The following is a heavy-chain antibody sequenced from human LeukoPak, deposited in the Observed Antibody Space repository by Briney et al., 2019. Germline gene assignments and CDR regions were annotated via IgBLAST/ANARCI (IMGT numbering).Heavy chain of an antibody. J-gene: IGHJ6*03. D-gene: IGHD6-6*01. Sequence: SVKVSCKSSGGTFSSYAISWVRQAPGQGLEWMGGIIPIFGTANYAQKFRGRVTITTDESTSTAYMELSSLRSEDTAVYYCARAGNVQPGLVGSEPSPNYYYYYMDVWGKGTTVTVSS. CDR3: ARAGNVQPGLVGSEPSPNYYYYYMDV. CDR2: IIPIFGTA. V-gene: IGHV1-69*05. CDR1: GGTFSSYA.